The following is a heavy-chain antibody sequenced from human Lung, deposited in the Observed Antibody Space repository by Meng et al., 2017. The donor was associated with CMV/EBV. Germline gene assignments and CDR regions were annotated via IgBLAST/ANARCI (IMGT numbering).Heavy chain of an antibody. CDR1: GFTFSNYE. CDR3: ARNGQKTGTPSNY. D-gene: IGHD1-1*01. CDR2: ISTSGSTM. V-gene: IGHV3-48*03. J-gene: IGHJ4*02. Sequence: GGSLRLXCAASGFTFSNYEMNWVRQAPGQGLEWVSYISTSGSTMYYADSVKGRFTVSRDNAKNSLYLQMNSLRAEDTAVYYCARNGQKTGTPSNYWGKGTXVTVAS.